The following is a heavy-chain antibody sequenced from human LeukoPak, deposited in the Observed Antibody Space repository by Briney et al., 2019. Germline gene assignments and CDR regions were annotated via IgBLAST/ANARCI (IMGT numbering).Heavy chain of an antibody. CDR1: GSTFSNYA. CDR3: AKCNRYYYDSSGYSAADY. CDR2: VSGSGGNT. Sequence: GGSLRLSCAASGSTFSNYAMSWVRQAPGKGLEWVSGVSGSGGNTYYADSVKGRFTISRDNSKNTLYLQMNSLRAEDTAVYYCAKCNRYYYDSSGYSAADYWGQGTLVTVSS. D-gene: IGHD3-22*01. J-gene: IGHJ4*02. V-gene: IGHV3-23*01.